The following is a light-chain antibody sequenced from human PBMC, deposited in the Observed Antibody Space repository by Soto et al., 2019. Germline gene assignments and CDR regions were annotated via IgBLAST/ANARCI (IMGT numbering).Light chain of an antibody. CDR3: SSKRSSDTLYV. J-gene: IGLJ1*01. V-gene: IGLV1-40*01. CDR1: SSNLGAGYD. Sequence: QSVLTQPPSVSGAPGQRVTLSCTGTSSNLGAGYDVHWYQQLPGAAPKLVIFGNRNRPSGVPERFSGSKSGTSASLAITGLQAEDEADYYCSSKRSSDTLYVFGTGTKVTVL. CDR2: GNR.